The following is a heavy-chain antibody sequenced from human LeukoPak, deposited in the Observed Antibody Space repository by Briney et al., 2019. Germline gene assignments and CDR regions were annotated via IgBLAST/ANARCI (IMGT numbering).Heavy chain of an antibody. J-gene: IGHJ6*02. D-gene: IGHD1-1*01. Sequence: PGGSLRLSCAASEFTFSSTWMHWVRQAPGKGLEWVSLIKSDGSSTTYADSVEGRFTISRDNAKDTLYLQMNSLRADDTAVYYCVRDRYFNLDVWGQGTTVTVSS. CDR3: VRDRYFNLDV. CDR1: EFTFSSTW. V-gene: IGHV3-74*01. CDR2: IKSDGSST.